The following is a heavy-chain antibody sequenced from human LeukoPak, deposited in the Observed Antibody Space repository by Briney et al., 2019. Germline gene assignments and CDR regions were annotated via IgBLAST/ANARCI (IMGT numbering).Heavy chain of an antibody. CDR2: IYHSGST. V-gene: IGHV4-34*01. CDR1: GGSFSGYY. J-gene: IGHJ6*03. D-gene: IGHD3-16*01. Sequence: PSETLSLTCAVYGGSFSGYYWSWIRQPPGKGLEWIGEIYHSGSTNYNPSLKSRVTISVDTSKNQFSLKLSSVTAADTAVYYCARAHMITSYYYHYYMDVWGKGTTVTVSS. CDR3: ARAHMITSYYYHYYMDV.